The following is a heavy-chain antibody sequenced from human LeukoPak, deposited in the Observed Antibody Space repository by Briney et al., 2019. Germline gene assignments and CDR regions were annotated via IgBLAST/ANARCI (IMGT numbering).Heavy chain of an antibody. D-gene: IGHD3-22*01. CDR2: IYYSGNT. Sequence: SETLSLTCTVSGGSIRSYYWNWIRQPPGKGLEWIGYIYYSGNTNYNPSLKSRVTISVDTSKNQFSLKLSSVTAADTAVYYCARGFGYYYDSSGYYHQVGFFDYWGQGTLVTVSS. CDR3: ARGFGYYYDSSGYYHQVGFFDY. J-gene: IGHJ4*02. CDR1: GGSIRSYY. V-gene: IGHV4-59*12.